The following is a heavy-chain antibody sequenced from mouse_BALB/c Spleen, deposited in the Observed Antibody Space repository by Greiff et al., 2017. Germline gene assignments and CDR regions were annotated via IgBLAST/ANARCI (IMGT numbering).Heavy chain of an antibody. Sequence: EVMLVESGGGLVQPGGSRKLSCAASGFTFSSFGMHWVRQAPEKGLEWVAYISSGSSTIYYADTVKGRFTISRDNPKNTLFLQMTSLRSEDTAMYYCARGDYWYFDVWGAGTTVTVSS. CDR3: ARGDYWYFDV. CDR2: ISSGSSTI. CDR1: GFTFSSFG. J-gene: IGHJ1*01. V-gene: IGHV5-17*02.